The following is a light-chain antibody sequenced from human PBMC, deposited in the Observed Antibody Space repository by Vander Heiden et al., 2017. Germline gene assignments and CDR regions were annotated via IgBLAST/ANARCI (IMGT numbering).Light chain of an antibody. Sequence: SYELTQPPSVSVSPGQTASITCSGDKLGDKYACWYQQRPGQSPVVVIYQDGKRPSGIPERFSGSNSGNTATLTISGTQAMDEADYYCQAWDSRTVVFGGGTKLTVL. V-gene: IGLV3-1*01. J-gene: IGLJ2*01. CDR2: QDG. CDR1: KLGDKY. CDR3: QAWDSRTVV.